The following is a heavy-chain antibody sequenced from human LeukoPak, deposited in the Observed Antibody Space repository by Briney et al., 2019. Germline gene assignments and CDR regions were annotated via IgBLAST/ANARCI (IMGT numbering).Heavy chain of an antibody. D-gene: IGHD3-3*01. CDR2: ISWNSGSI. J-gene: IGHJ6*02. Sequence: GGSLRLSCAASGFTFDDYAMHWVRQAPGKGVEGVSGISWNSGSIVYADSVKGRFTISRDNAKNSLYLQMNSLRAEDTALYYCAKDGAYYDFWSGYAPAASNYYGMDVWGQGPTVTVSS. CDR3: AKDGAYYDFWSGYAPAASNYYGMDV. CDR1: GFTFDDYA. V-gene: IGHV3-9*01.